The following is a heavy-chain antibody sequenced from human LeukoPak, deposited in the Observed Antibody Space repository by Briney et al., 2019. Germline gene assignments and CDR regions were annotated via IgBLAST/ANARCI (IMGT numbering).Heavy chain of an antibody. V-gene: IGHV3-30*18. Sequence: GGSLRFSCAASGFTFSSYGMHWVRQAPGKGLEWVAVISYDGSNKYYADSVKGRFTISRDNSKNTLYLQMNSLRAEDTAVYYCAKGSNYYDSSGYPRFYGMDVWGQGTTVTVSS. CDR1: GFTFSSYG. CDR3: AKGSNYYDSSGYPRFYGMDV. D-gene: IGHD3-22*01. J-gene: IGHJ6*02. CDR2: ISYDGSNK.